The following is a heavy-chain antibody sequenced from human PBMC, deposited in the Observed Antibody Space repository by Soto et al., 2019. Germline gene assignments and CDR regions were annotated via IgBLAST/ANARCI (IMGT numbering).Heavy chain of an antibody. J-gene: IGHJ4*01. CDR3: AKDQTDVTLFDY. Sequence: EVQLLESGGGLVQPGGSLRLSCAASGFSFSSLAMSWVRPAPGKGLEWVSSISGRGVDTLYADSVKGRFTIYRDNSRNTLFLQVNSLRAEYTAVYYCAKDQTDVTLFDYWGHGTLVTVSS. V-gene: IGHV3-23*01. CDR1: GFSFSSLA. CDR2: ISGRGVDT. D-gene: IGHD2-21*02.